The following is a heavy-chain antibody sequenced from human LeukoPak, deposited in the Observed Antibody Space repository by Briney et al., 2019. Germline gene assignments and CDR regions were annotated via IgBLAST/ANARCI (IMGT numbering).Heavy chain of an antibody. J-gene: IGHJ5*02. D-gene: IGHD6-13*01. CDR3: ARGGHSSSWYPNWFDP. V-gene: IGHV4-59*01. Sequence: PSETLSLTCTVSGGSISSYFWNWFRQPPGKGLDWIGYISYSGSTNYNPSLKSRVTISVDTSKNQFSLKLSSVTAADTAMYYCARGGHSSSWYPNWFDPWGQGTLVTVSS. CDR2: ISYSGST. CDR1: GGSISSYF.